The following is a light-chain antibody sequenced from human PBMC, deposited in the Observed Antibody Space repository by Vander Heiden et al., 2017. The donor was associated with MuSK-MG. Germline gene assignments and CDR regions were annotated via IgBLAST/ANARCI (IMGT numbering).Light chain of an antibody. CDR2: DAS. V-gene: IGKV1-13*02. CDR1: QGINSA. CDR3: QQFNSYPLT. Sequence: CRSTGSASVGDRVTITCRASQGINSALAWYQQKPGKAPKLLIYDASSLESGVPLRFSGSGSGTDFTLTISSLQPEDFATYYCQQFNSYPLTFGAGTKVEIK. J-gene: IGKJ4*01.